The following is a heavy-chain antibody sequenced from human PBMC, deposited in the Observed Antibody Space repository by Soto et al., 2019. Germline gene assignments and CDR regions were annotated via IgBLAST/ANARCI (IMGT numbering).Heavy chain of an antibody. Sequence: QVRLVQSGAEVKKPGASVKVSCKASGYNFLTYGLAWVRQAPGQGLEWMGWITVNNGNTIYARKFQGRVTLTADTYTSTAYMELMSLRSDDTAVYYCARQTVVIPCGADYWGHGTLVTVSS. J-gene: IGHJ4*01. D-gene: IGHD2-2*01. CDR3: ARQTVVIPCGADY. CDR2: ITVNNGNT. CDR1: GYNFLTYG. V-gene: IGHV1-18*04.